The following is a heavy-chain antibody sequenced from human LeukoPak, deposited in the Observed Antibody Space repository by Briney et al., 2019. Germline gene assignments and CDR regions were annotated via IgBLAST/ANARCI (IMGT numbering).Heavy chain of an antibody. CDR3: ARGLWSAHRREYYFDS. CDR1: GYTFTNYA. D-gene: IGHD3-3*01. V-gene: IGHV1-3*01. Sequence: ASVKVSCKASGYTFTNYAVDWLRQAPGQRLEWMGWINAGNGDTKFSQNYQARVTITRDASASTAYMELSSLTSEDTAVYFCARGLWSAHRREYYFDSWGQGTLVTVSS. J-gene: IGHJ4*02. CDR2: INAGNGDT.